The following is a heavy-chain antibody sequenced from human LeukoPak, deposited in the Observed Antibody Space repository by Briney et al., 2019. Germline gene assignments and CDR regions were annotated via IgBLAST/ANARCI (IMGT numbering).Heavy chain of an antibody. V-gene: IGHV7-4-1*02. CDR1: GYTFTNNA. J-gene: IGHJ4*02. Sequence: ASVKVSCKTSGYTFTNNAINWVRQAPGQGLEWMGWINTNTGNPSYAQGFFTGRYVFSLDTSASTAYLQINGLKADDTAVYYCGRDPKLGVRGYTYGYIDHWGQGTLLTVAS. CDR3: GRDPKLGVRGYTYGYIDH. CDR2: INTNTGNP. D-gene: IGHD5-18*01.